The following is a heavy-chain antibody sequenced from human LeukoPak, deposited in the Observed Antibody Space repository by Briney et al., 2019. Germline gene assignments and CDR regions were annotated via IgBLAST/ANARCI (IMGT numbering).Heavy chain of an antibody. CDR1: GFTFSSYA. J-gene: IGHJ4*02. V-gene: IGHV3-23*01. CDR2: ISDSGGST. Sequence: GGSLRLSCAASGFTFSSYAMSWVRQAPGKGLEWVSVISDSGGSTYYADSVKGRFTISRDNSKKTLYMQMNSLRAEDTAVYYCARDNPLHYGDYALDYWGQGTLVTVSS. CDR3: ARDNPLHYGDYALDY. D-gene: IGHD4-17*01.